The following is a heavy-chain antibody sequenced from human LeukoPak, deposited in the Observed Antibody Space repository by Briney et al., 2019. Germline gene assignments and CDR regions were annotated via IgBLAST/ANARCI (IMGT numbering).Heavy chain of an antibody. V-gene: IGHV4-4*07. CDR1: GGSISSHY. CDR2: LHSSGST. Sequence: SETLSLTCTVSGGSISSHYWSWIRQPAGKGLEWIGRLHSSGSTNYSPSLKSRVTLSLDTSKNQFSLNLSSVTAADTAVYYCARKSLRQNYFDYWGQGILVTVSS. CDR3: ARKSLRQNYFDY. D-gene: IGHD5/OR15-5a*01. J-gene: IGHJ4*02.